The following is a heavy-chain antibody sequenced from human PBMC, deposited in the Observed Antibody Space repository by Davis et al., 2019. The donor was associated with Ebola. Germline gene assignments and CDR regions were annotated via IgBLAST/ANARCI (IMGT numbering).Heavy chain of an antibody. V-gene: IGHV1-2*04. D-gene: IGHD2-2*02. Sequence: ASATVSCKASGYTFTGHYMLWVRQAPGQGLEWMGWINPNSGGTNYAQKCQGWVTMTRDTSISTAYMELSRLRSDDTAVYYCARGKVALLYGWGKGYYGMDVWGQGTTVTVSS. CDR3: ARGKVALLYGWGKGYYGMDV. J-gene: IGHJ6*02. CDR2: INPNSGGT. CDR1: GYTFTGHY.